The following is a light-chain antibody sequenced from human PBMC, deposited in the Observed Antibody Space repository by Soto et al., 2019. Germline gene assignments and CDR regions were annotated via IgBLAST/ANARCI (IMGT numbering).Light chain of an antibody. CDR3: QKYDSAPLT. CDR2: GAS. CDR1: QSISKN. J-gene: IGKJ4*01. V-gene: IGKV1-27*01. Sequence: DIQMTQSPSSLSAFEGDRVTITCRASQSISKNLAWYQQKPGKVPTLLIYGASILKSGVPSRFRGSESGTDFTLTISSLQPEDVATYYCQKYDSAPLTFGGGTKV.